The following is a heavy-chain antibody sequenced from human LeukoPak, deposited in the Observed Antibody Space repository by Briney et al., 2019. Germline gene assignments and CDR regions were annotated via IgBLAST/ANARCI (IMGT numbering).Heavy chain of an antibody. CDR3: ARDLDYGDYQRYWYFDL. V-gene: IGHV4-59*01. D-gene: IGHD4-17*01. Sequence: SETLSLTCTVSGGSISSYYWGWIRQPPGKGLEWIGYIYYSGSTNYNPSLKSRVTISVDTSKNQFSLKLSSVTAADTAVYYCARDLDYGDYQRYWYFDLWGRGTLVTVSS. J-gene: IGHJ2*01. CDR1: GGSISSYY. CDR2: IYYSGST.